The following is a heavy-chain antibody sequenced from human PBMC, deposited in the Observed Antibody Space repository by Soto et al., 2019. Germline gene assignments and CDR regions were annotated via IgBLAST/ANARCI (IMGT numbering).Heavy chain of an antibody. CDR1: GFTFSSYA. D-gene: IGHD2-15*01. J-gene: IGHJ4*02. Sequence: PGGSLRLSCAASGFTFSSYAMSWVRQAPGKGLEWVSAISGSGGSTYYADSVKGRFTISRDNSKNTLYLQMNSLRAEDTAVYYCAKSRGYCSGGSCSGKYYFDYWGQGT. V-gene: IGHV3-23*01. CDR2: ISGSGGST. CDR3: AKSRGYCSGGSCSGKYYFDY.